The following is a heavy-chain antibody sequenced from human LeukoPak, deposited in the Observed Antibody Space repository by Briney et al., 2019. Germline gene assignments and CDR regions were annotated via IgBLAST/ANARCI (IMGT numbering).Heavy chain of an antibody. D-gene: IGHD2-2*01. Sequence: SVKVSCKASGDTFSSYTISWVRQAPGQGLEWMGRIIPILGIANYAQKFQGRVTITADKSTSTAYMELSSLRSEDTAVYYCARDPPERDEYQLLSNWFDPWGQGTLVTVSS. CDR1: GDTFSSYT. CDR3: ARDPPERDEYQLLSNWFDP. V-gene: IGHV1-69*04. CDR2: IIPILGIA. J-gene: IGHJ5*02.